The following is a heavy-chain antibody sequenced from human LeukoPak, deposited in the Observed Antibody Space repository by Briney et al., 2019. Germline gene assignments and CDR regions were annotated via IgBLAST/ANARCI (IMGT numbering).Heavy chain of an antibody. CDR3: ARALAGAASGFDY. V-gene: IGHV4-30-2*01. D-gene: IGHD6-13*01. Sequence: PSQTLSLTCAVSGGSISSGGYSWSWIRQPPGKGLEWIGYIYHSGSTYYNPSLKSRVTISVDRPKNQFSLKLSSVTAADTAVYYCARALAGAASGFDYWGQGTLVTVSS. CDR1: GGSISSGGYS. CDR2: IYHSGST. J-gene: IGHJ4*02.